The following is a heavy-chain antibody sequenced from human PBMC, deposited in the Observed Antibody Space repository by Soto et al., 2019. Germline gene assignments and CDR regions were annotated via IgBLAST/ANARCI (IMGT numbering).Heavy chain of an antibody. CDR1: AGPISSSLHY. V-gene: IGHV4-39*01. D-gene: IGHD3-16*02. CDR2: IYYSGTT. J-gene: IGHJ3*02. CDR3: ARRRSGIVKFGGVIAIPHAFDI. Sequence: AESLMLTLTLRAGPISSSLHYCRWIRQFPSQSLEWIGSIYYSGTTYYNPSLKSRVTISVDTSKNQFSLKLSSVTAADTAVYYCARRRSGIVKFGGVIAIPHAFDIWGQGTMVT.